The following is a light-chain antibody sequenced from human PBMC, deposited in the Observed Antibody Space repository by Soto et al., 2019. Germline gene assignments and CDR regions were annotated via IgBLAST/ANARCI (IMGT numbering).Light chain of an antibody. J-gene: IGLJ1*01. Sequence: QSALTQPASVSGSPGQSIAISCTGTSSDVGGYNSASWYQQHPGKAPKLLIYDVSNWPSGVSNRFSGSKSGNTASLTISGLQAEDEADYYCSSYSTGGSYVFGTGTKLTV. CDR1: SSDVGGYNS. V-gene: IGLV2-14*03. CDR3: SSYSTGGSYV. CDR2: DVS.